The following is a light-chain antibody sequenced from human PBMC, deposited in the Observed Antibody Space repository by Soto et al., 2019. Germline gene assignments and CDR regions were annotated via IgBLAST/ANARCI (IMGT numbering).Light chain of an antibody. Sequence: QCVLTQPRSVSGSPGQSVTISCPGTSSDVGGYNYVSWYQQHPGKAPKLMIYDVSKRPSGVPDRFSGSKSGNTAPLTISGLQAEDEADYYCCSYAGSYTYVFGTGTKVTVL. J-gene: IGLJ1*01. CDR1: SSDVGGYNY. CDR3: CSYAGSYTYV. CDR2: DVS. V-gene: IGLV2-11*01.